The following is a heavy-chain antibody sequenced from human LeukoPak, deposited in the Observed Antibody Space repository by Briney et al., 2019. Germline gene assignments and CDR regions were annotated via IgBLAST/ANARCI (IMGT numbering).Heavy chain of an antibody. J-gene: IGHJ6*02. V-gene: IGHV3-7*01. CDR3: ARELTRIQLWFYGMDV. Sequence: GGSLRLSCAASGFTFSSYWMSWVRQAPGKGLEWVANIKQDGSEKYYVDSVKGRFTISRDNAKNSLYLQMNSLRAEDTAVYYCARELTRIQLWFYGMDVWGQGTTVTVSS. D-gene: IGHD5-18*01. CDR2: IKQDGSEK. CDR1: GFTFSSYW.